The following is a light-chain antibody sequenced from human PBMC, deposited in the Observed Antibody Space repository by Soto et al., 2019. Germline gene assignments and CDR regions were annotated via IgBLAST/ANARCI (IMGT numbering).Light chain of an antibody. V-gene: IGLV1-40*01. J-gene: IGLJ2*01. Sequence: QSVLTQPPSVSGAPGQRVTISCTGSSSNIGAGYDVHWYQQLPGTAPKLLIYGNNNRPSGVPDRFSGSKSGTSASLAITGLQAEDAADYYCQSYDSSLSVVFGGGTKVTVL. CDR2: GNN. CDR3: QSYDSSLSVV. CDR1: SSNIGAGYD.